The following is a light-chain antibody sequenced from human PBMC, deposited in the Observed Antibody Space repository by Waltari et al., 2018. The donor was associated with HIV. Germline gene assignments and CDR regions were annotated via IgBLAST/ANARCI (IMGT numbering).Light chain of an antibody. CDR1: SSNIGANSD. J-gene: IGLJ3*02. CDR3: QSYDSGLRM. V-gene: IGLV1-40*01. CDR2: NVN. Sequence: QSVLTQPPPVSGAPGQRVTIPCTGSSSNIGANSDVHWYQQHPGRAPKLLIYNVNIRASGVPDRFSGAKSGTSAFLAITGLQAEDEADYYCQSYDSGLRMFGGGTKLTVL.